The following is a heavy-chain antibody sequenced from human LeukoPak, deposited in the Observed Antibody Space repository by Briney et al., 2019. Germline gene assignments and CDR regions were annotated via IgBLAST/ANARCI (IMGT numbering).Heavy chain of an antibody. V-gene: IGHV3-30*18. J-gene: IGHJ4*02. Sequence: GGSLRLSCAASGFTFSSYGMHWVRQAPGKGLEWVAVISYDGSNKYYADSVKGGFTISRDNSKNMLYLQMNSLRAEDTAVYYCAKGKYCSSSNCFLPGDYWGQGTLVTVSS. D-gene: IGHD2-2*01. CDR1: GFTFSSYG. CDR3: AKGKYCSSSNCFLPGDY. CDR2: ISYDGSNK.